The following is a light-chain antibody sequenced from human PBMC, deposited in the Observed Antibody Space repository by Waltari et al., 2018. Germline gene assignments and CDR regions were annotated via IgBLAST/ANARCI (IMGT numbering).Light chain of an antibody. J-gene: IGKJ2*01. CDR2: AAS. Sequence: DIQMTQSPSSLSASVGDRVTITCRASQDIGSWLAWYQQKPGKAPKLLIYAASRLESGVPPRFSGSGSGTDFILAISSLQPEDCGTFYCQQGNSFLYTFGQGTKLEI. V-gene: IGKV1-12*01. CDR3: QQGNSFLYT. CDR1: QDIGSW.